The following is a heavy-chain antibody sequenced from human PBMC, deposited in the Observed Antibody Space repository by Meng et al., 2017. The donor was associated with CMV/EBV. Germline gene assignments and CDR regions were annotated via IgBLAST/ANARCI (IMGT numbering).Heavy chain of an antibody. CDR2: ISYDGSNK. V-gene: IGHV3-30*04. CDR1: FTLSSYA. Sequence: FTLSSYAMHWVRKAPGKGLEWVAVISYDGSNKYYADSVKGRFTISRDNSKNTLYLQMNSLRAEDTAVYYCAREHYDFWSGYYPYFDYWGQGTLVTVSS. CDR3: AREHYDFWSGYYPYFDY. D-gene: IGHD3-3*01. J-gene: IGHJ4*02.